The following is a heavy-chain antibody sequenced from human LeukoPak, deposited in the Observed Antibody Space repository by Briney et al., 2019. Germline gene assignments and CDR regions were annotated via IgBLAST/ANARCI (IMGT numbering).Heavy chain of an antibody. CDR1: GGSISSSSYY. D-gene: IGHD1-26*01. J-gene: IGHJ4*02. V-gene: IGHV4-39*07. CDR3: ARDVTSGSYWVD. Sequence: SETLSLTCTVSGGSISSSSYYWGWIRQPPGKGLEWIGSIYYSGSTYYNPSLKSRVTISVDTSKNQFSLKLSSVTAADTALYYCARDVTSGSYWVDWGQGTLVTVSS. CDR2: IYYSGST.